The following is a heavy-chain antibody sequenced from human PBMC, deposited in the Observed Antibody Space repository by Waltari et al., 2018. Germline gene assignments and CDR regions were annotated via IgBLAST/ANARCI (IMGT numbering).Heavy chain of an antibody. D-gene: IGHD6-13*01. CDR3: ARRVPNSSSWYYFDY. Sequence: QVQLQESGPGLVKPSETLSLTCTVSGGSISSYYWSWIRQPAGKGLEWIGRIYTSGSTNYNPSLKSRVTMAVDTSKNQFSLKMSSVTAADTAVYYCARRVPNSSSWYYFDYWGQGTLVTVSS. V-gene: IGHV4-4*07. CDR2: IYTSGST. CDR1: GGSISSYY. J-gene: IGHJ4*02.